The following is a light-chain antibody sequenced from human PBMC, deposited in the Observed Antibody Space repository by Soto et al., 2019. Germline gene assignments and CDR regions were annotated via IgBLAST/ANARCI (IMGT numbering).Light chain of an antibody. Sequence: QSVLTQPASVSGSPGQSITISCTGTSSDVGGYNFVSWYQQHPDKAPRLMIYEVSNRPSGVSNRFSGSKSGNTASLTISGLQAEDEADYYCTSFTSSHTYVFGTRTKVTVL. CDR3: TSFTSSHTYV. CDR1: SSDVGGYNF. J-gene: IGLJ1*01. V-gene: IGLV2-14*01. CDR2: EVS.